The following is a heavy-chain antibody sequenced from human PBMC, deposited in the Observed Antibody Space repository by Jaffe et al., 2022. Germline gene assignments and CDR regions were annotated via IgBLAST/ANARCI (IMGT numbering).Heavy chain of an antibody. CDR3: AGPGTTGTTSYNWFDP. CDR2: IYHSGST. CDR1: GYSISSGYY. V-gene: IGHV4-38-2*01. J-gene: IGHJ5*02. D-gene: IGHD1-1*01. Sequence: QVQLQESGPGLVKPSETLSLTCAVSGYSISSGYYWGWIRQPPGKGLEWIGSIYHSGSTYYNPSLKSRVTISVDTSKNQFSLKLSSVTAADTAVYYCAGPGTTGTTSYNWFDPWGQGTLVTVSS.